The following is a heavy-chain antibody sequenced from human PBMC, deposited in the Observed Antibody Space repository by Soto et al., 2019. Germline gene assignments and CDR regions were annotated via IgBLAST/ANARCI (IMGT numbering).Heavy chain of an antibody. CDR2: INPSGGST. CDR3: ATYGGSTRYFDY. V-gene: IGHV1-46*01. D-gene: IGHD5-12*01. J-gene: IGHJ4*02. Sequence: GASVKVSCKASGYTFTSYCMHWVRQAPGQGLEWMGIINPSGGSTSYAQKFQGRVTMTRDTSTSTVYMELSSLRSEDTAVYYCATYGGSTRYFDYWGQGTLVTVSS. CDR1: GYTFTSYC.